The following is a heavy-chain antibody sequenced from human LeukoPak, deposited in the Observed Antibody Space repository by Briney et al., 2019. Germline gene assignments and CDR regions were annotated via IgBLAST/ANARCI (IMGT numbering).Heavy chain of an antibody. V-gene: IGHV3-7*01. J-gene: IGHJ4*02. CDR1: GFIFSNYW. Sequence: GGSLRLSCAASGFIFSNYWMSWVRQAPGKGLEWVANIKHDGSETYYVDSVKGRFTISRDNAKNSLYLQMNSLRAEDTAVYYCAREGGFGVVINDYWGQGTLVTVSS. CDR2: IKHDGSET. CDR3: AREGGFGVVINDY. D-gene: IGHD3-3*01.